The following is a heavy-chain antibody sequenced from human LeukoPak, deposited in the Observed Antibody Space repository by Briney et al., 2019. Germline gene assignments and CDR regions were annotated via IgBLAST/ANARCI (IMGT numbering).Heavy chain of an antibody. Sequence: PGGSLRLSCAASGFTVSSNYMSWVRQAPGKGLEWVSVIYSGDNTYYADSVKGRFTISRDNSKNTLYLLLNSLRAEDTAVYYCARYFSGWSWGYWGQGTLVTVSS. CDR2: IYSGDNT. V-gene: IGHV3-53*01. D-gene: IGHD6-19*01. CDR3: ARYFSGWSWGY. J-gene: IGHJ4*02. CDR1: GFTVSSNY.